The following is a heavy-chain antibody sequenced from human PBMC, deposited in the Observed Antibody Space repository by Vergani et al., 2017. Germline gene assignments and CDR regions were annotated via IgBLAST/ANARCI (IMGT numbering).Heavy chain of an antibody. CDR3: VRDLGRGYCSTTLCFGMDL. D-gene: IGHD2-15*01. Sequence: QVQLQESGPGLVKPPGTLSLICAVSGGSISSENWWSWVRQSPGKGLEWIGEIHHYGSTNYNPSLKSRVNIYLDKSKNQFSLTLSSVTAADTAVYYCVRDLGRGYCSTTLCFGMDLWGQGTTVTVS. CDR1: GGSISSENW. V-gene: IGHV4-4*03. CDR2: IHHYGST. J-gene: IGHJ6*02.